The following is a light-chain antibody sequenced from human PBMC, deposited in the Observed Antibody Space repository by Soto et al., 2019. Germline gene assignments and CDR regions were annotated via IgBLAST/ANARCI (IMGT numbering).Light chain of an antibody. CDR1: QSVSNNY. V-gene: IGKV3-20*01. Sequence: EIVMTQSPGTLSLSPGERATLSCRASQSVSNNYLAWYQQKPGQAPRLLIYGASSRATGIAARFSGSGSGTDFTLTISRLEPEDFAVYYCQQYGSSPRTFGKGTKVAIK. J-gene: IGKJ1*01. CDR2: GAS. CDR3: QQYGSSPRT.